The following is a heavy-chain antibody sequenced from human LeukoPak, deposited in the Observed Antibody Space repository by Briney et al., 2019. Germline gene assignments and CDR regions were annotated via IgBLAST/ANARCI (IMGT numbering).Heavy chain of an antibody. J-gene: IGHJ6*04. CDR1: GFTFSSYW. V-gene: IGHV3-7*01. Sequence: PGGSLRLSCVASGFTFSSYWMSWVRQAPGKGLEWVANIKQDGSEKYYVDSVKGRFTISRDNAKNSLYLQMNSLRAEDTAVYYCARDPAPLDVWGKGTTVTVSS. CDR2: IKQDGSEK. CDR3: ARDPAPLDV.